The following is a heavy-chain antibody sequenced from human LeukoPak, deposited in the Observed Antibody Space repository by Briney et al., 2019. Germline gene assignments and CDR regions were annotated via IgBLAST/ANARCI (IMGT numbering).Heavy chain of an antibody. D-gene: IGHD2-8*02. J-gene: IGHJ4*02. V-gene: IGHV4-31*03. Sequence: SQTLSLTCTVSGGSISNGGYYWSWIRQYRGKGLEWIGYIYYSGNTYYNPSLMGRVTISVDTSKNQFSMKLNIVTAADTAVYYCARDGSPGGTYIDFWGQGTLVTVSS. CDR2: IYYSGNT. CDR1: GGSISNGGYY. CDR3: ARDGSPGGTYIDF.